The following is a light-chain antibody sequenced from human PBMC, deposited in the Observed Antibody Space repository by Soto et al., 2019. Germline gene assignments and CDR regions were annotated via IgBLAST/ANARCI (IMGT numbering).Light chain of an antibody. Sequence: DIQLTQSPSFLSASVGDRVTITCRASQGISSYLAWYQQKPGKAPKLLIYAASTLQSGVPSRFSGSGSGTDFTITISSLQPEDFATYYCQQLNSYPITFGQGTRLEIK. V-gene: IGKV1-9*01. CDR1: QGISSY. CDR2: AAS. J-gene: IGKJ5*01. CDR3: QQLNSYPIT.